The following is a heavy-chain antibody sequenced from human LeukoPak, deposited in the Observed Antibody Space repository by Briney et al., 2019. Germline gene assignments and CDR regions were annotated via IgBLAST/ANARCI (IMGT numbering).Heavy chain of an antibody. CDR1: GGSISSYY. CDR3: ARGDRRAAGSD. Sequence: PSETLSLTCTVSGGSISSYYWSWIRQPPGKGLEWIGYIYYSGSTNYNPSLKSRVTISVDTSKNQFSLKLSSVTAADTAVYYCARGDRRAAGSDWGQGTLVTVSS. D-gene: IGHD6-13*01. V-gene: IGHV4-59*08. J-gene: IGHJ4*02. CDR2: IYYSGST.